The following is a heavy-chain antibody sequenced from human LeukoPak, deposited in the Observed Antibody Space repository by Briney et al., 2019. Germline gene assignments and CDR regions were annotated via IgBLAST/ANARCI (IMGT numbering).Heavy chain of an antibody. CDR2: IYYSGST. V-gene: IGHV4-59*12. CDR3: ARRTTVTSAPLDY. CDR1: GGSISSYY. D-gene: IGHD4-17*01. Sequence: SETLSLTCTVSGGSISSYYWSWIRQPPGKGLEWIGYIYYSGSTNYNPSLKSRVTISVYTSKNQFSLKLSSVTAADTAVYYCARRTTVTSAPLDYWGQGTLVTVSS. J-gene: IGHJ4*02.